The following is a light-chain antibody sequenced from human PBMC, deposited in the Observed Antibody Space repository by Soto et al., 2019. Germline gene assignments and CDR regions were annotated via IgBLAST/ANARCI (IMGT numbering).Light chain of an antibody. J-gene: IGLJ2*01. CDR3: QSYDSSLSVV. CDR2: GNS. Sequence: QSVLTQPPSVSGAPGQRVTLSCTGSSSNIGAGYDVHWYQQLPGTAPKLLIYGNSTRPSGVPDRFSGSKSGTSAPLAITGLQAEDEADYYCQSYDSSLSVVFGGGTKLTVL. CDR1: SSNIGAGYD. V-gene: IGLV1-40*01.